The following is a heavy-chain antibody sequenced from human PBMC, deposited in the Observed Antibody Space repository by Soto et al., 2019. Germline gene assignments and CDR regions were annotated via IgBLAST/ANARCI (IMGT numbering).Heavy chain of an antibody. V-gene: IGHV1-8*01. CDR3: VPETDTSMVDY. Sequence: QVQLVQSGAEVKKPGASVKVSCQTSGYNFSAYYFNWVRQAAGQGPEWMGWLNPRNGQTGYVQKFRGRVTMTRDTSIATVYLELSRLTSEDTAIYFCVPETDTSMVDYWGQRTMVTVSS. D-gene: IGHD5-18*01. CDR1: GYNFSAYY. CDR2: LNPRNGQT. J-gene: IGHJ4*02.